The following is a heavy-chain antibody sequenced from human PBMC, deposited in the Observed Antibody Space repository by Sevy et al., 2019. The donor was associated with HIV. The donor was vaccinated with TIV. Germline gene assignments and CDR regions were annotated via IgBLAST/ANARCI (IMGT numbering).Heavy chain of an antibody. CDR1: GYTFTSYG. J-gene: IGHJ4*02. Sequence: ASVKVSCKASGYTFTSYGISWVRQAPGQGLEWMGWISAYNGNTNYAQKLQGRVTMTTDTSTSTAYMELRSLRSDDTAVYYCARSPMIVVVITTYDYWGQGTLVTVSS. D-gene: IGHD3-22*01. V-gene: IGHV1-18*01. CDR3: ARSPMIVVVITTYDY. CDR2: ISAYNGNT.